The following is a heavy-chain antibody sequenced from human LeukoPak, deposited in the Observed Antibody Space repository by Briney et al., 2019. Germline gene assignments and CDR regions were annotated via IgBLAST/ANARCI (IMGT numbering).Heavy chain of an antibody. D-gene: IGHD6-6*01. J-gene: IGHJ4*02. V-gene: IGHV4-59*11. CDR2: IFHTGST. CDR1: GASMTSHY. CDR3: AKEGGPARPGLDS. Sequence: SETLSLTCTVSGASMTSHYWTWMRQDPGTGLEWIGNIFHTGSTFYNPALESRVTISLDTSNNQFSLKMTSVTPADTAVYYCAKEGGPARPGLDSWGQGTLVTVSS.